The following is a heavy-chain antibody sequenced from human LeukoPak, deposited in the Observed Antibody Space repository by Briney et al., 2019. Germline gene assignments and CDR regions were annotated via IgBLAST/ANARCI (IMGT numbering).Heavy chain of an antibody. J-gene: IGHJ4*02. Sequence: PSETLSLTCTVSGGSLSPYYWNWIRQPAGKGLEWIGEINHSGSTNYNPSLKSRVTISVDTSKNQFSLKLSSVTAADTAVYYCARDTGRWLLKYYFDYWGQGTLVTVSS. CDR1: GGSLSPYY. CDR2: INHSGST. D-gene: IGHD2-21*02. V-gene: IGHV4-34*01. CDR3: ARDTGRWLLKYYFDY.